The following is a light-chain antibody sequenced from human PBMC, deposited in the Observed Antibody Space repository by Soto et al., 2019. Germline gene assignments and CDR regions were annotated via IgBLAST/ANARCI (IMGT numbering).Light chain of an antibody. CDR3: ETYDSNPHVV. CDR1: SGHSSYI. Sequence: QPVLTQSSSASASLGSSVKLTCTLSSGHSSYIIAWHQQQPGKAPRYLMKLEGSGSYNKGSGVPDRFSGSSSGADRYLTISNLQSEDEADYYCETYDSNPHVVFGGGTKVTVL. J-gene: IGLJ2*01. CDR2: LEGSGSY. V-gene: IGLV4-60*03.